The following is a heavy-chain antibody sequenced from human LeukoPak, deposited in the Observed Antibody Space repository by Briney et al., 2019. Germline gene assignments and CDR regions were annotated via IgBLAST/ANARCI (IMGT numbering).Heavy chain of an antibody. CDR3: ARVYGGNSGVLGY. D-gene: IGHD4-23*01. CDR2: ISSSGSSI. V-gene: IGHV3-48*03. J-gene: IGHJ4*02. CDR1: GFTFSSYE. Sequence: PGGSLRLSCAASGFTFSSYEMNWVRQAPGKGLEWVSYISSSGSSIFYADSVKGRFTISRDNAKNSLYLQMNSLRGEDTAVYYCARVYGGNSGVLGYWGQGTLVTVSS.